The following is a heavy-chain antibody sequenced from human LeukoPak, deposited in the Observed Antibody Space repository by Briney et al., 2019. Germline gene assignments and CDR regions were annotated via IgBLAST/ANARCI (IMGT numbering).Heavy chain of an antibody. Sequence: GGSLRLSCAASGFTFSTYNMNWVRQAPGKGLEWVSSISSSSYYIYYADSVKGRFTISRDNAKNSLYLQMNSLRAEDTAVYYCARDHALHYYDSSGLRFQHWGQGTLVTVSS. CDR2: ISSSSYYI. CDR3: ARDHALHYYDSSGLRFQH. J-gene: IGHJ1*01. V-gene: IGHV3-21*01. CDR1: GFTFSTYN. D-gene: IGHD3-22*01.